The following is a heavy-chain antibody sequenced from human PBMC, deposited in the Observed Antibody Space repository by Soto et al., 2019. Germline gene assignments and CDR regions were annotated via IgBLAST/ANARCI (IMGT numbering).Heavy chain of an antibody. V-gene: IGHV1-58*02. CDR2: IVVASGRT. CDR3: SADHTHTAIGWPV. Sequence: SVKVSCKASGFDFGSFGIQFLRQTRGRGLEWIGWIVVASGRTNYARQFQGRVAFSRDMSSTTAYMDLYDLKSDDTAVYFCSADHTHTAIGWPVWGQGTTVTVSS. CDR1: GFDFGSFG. J-gene: IGHJ6*02.